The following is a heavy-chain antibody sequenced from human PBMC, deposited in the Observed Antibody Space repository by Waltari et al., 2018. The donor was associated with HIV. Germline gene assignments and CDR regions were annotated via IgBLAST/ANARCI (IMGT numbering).Heavy chain of an antibody. J-gene: IGHJ5*02. CDR3: VRDYDSSGYYSANWFDP. Sequence: VQLVGSGGDPVQPGGSLGLSFAVSAFTFPRYGLPWVRQAPGRGLEWVSCINNDGSETNYADSGKGRFTISRDNAKNTLYLQMHSLRAEDSDTYSCVRDYDSSGYYSANWFDPWGQGTLVTVSS. D-gene: IGHD3-22*01. V-gene: IGHV3-74*01. CDR1: AFTFPRYG. CDR2: INNDGSET.